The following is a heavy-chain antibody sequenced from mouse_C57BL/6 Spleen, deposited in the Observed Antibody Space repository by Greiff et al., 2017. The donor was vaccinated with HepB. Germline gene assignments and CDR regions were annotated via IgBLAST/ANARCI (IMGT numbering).Heavy chain of an antibody. CDR3: AREGATMVTTVYFDY. V-gene: IGHV1-53*01. Sequence: QVQLQQPGTELVKPGASVKLSCKASGYTFTSYWMHWVKQRPGQGLEWIGNINPSNGGTNYNEKFKSKATLTVDKSSSTAYMQLSSLTSEDSAVYYCAREGATMVTTVYFDYWGQGTTLTVSS. CDR1: GYTFTSYW. CDR2: INPSNGGT. J-gene: IGHJ2*01. D-gene: IGHD2-2*01.